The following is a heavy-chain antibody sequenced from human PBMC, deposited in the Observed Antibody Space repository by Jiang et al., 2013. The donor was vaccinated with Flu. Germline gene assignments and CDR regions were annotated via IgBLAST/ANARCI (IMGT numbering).Heavy chain of an antibody. J-gene: IGHJ6*02. CDR1: GDSVSSNSAT. Sequence: SQTLSLTCAISGDSVSSNSATWNWIRQSPSRGLEWLGRTYYRSRWYDDYAVSVKGRITITPDRSKNQFSLQLNSVTPEDTAVYFCARASAPYRINWYDYYGMDVWGRGTTVVVSS. D-gene: IGHD3-16*02. V-gene: IGHV6-1*01. CDR3: ARASAPYRINWYDYYGMDV. CDR2: TYYRSRWYD.